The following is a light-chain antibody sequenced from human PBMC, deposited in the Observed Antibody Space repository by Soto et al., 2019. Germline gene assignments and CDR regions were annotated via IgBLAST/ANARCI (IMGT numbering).Light chain of an antibody. CDR1: SNDVGSYNL. CDR3: CSYAGSSTWV. CDR2: EDN. Sequence: QSALTQPASVSGSPGQSITIPCTGTSNDVGSYNLVSWYQQLPGKAPKLIIYEDNKRPSGVSYRFSGSKSGNTASLTISGLQGEDEAAYHCCSYAGSSTWVFGGGTKLTVL. J-gene: IGLJ3*02. V-gene: IGLV2-23*01.